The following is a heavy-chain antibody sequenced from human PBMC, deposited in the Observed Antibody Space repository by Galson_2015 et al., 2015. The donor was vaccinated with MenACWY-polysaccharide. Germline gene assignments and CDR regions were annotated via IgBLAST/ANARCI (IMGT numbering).Heavy chain of an antibody. Sequence: SVKVSCKASGGSFSISSFKRVRQAPGQGLEWMGRIIPGLDKPNYAQKFQGRATITADQSTGTVYMELSSLRSEDTAVYYCASLLGEAPAQTGSFDLWGQGAVVTVSS. CDR1: GGSFSISS. CDR3: ASLLGEAPAQTGSFDL. V-gene: IGHV1-69*02. CDR2: IIPGLDKP. J-gene: IGHJ3*01. D-gene: IGHD1-26*01.